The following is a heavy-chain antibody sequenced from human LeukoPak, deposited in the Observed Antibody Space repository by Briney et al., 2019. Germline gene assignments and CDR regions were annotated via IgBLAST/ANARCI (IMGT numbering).Heavy chain of an antibody. CDR3: ARVGSGAAQFDY. V-gene: IGHV4-39*07. J-gene: IGHJ4*02. D-gene: IGHD3-10*01. CDR2: IYYSGST. CDR1: GVSISSSSYY. Sequence: SSETLSLTCTVSGVSISSSSYYWGWIRQPPGKGLEWIGSIYYSGSTYYNPSLKSRVTISVDTSKNQFSLKLSSVAAADTAVYYCARVGSGAAQFDYWGQGTLVTVSS.